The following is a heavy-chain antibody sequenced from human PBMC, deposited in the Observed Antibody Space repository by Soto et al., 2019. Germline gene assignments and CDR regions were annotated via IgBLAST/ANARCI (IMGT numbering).Heavy chain of an antibody. CDR2: ISYSGST. CDR1: GGSISSGDYY. V-gene: IGHV4-30-4*01. J-gene: IGHJ4*02. CDR3: ARVRPLADLATKYFFDY. Sequence: QVQLQESGPGLVKPSQTLSLTCTVSGGSISSGDYYWSWIRQPPGKGLEWIGYISYSGSTNYNPSLKSRITISLDTSKNQFSLNLSSVTAADTAVYFCARVRPLADLATKYFFDYWGQGTLVTVSS.